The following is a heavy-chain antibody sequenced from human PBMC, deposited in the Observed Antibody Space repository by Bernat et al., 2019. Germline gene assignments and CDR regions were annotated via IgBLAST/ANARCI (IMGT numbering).Heavy chain of an antibody. D-gene: IGHD1-26*01. CDR1: GFIFSSYS. Sequence: EVQLVESGGGLVQPGGSRRLSCVASGFIFSSYSMNWVRQAPGKGLEGVSSISSSSSYIDYADSMKGRFTISRDNAKNSLYLQMNSLRAEDTAVYYCARALGVGVTRIGDVFDIWGQGTMVTVSS. CDR2: ISSSSSYI. CDR3: ARALGVGVTRIGDVFDI. V-gene: IGHV3-21*01. J-gene: IGHJ3*02.